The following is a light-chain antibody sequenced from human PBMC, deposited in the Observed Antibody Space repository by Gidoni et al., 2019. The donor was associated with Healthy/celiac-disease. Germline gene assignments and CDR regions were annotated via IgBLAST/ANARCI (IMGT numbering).Light chain of an antibody. Sequence: EIVLTQSSGTLSLSPGERATLSCRASQSVSSSYLAWYQQKPGQAPRLLIYGASRRATGIPDRFSGSGSGTDFTLTISRLEPEDFAVYYCQQYGSSFWTFGQGTKVEIK. CDR1: QSVSSSY. CDR2: GAS. V-gene: IGKV3-20*01. CDR3: QQYGSSFWT. J-gene: IGKJ1*01.